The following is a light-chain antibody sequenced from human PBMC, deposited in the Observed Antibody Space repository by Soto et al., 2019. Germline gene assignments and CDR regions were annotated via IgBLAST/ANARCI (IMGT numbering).Light chain of an antibody. CDR2: KAS. J-gene: IGKJ1*01. Sequence: DIQMTQTPSILSASVGDRVILTCRASQSIGNWLAWYQQKPGKAPKLLIYKASSLESGVPLRFSGSGSGTEFILTISSLQPDDSGTYYCQQYNSYWTFGQGTKVDI. V-gene: IGKV1-5*03. CDR1: QSIGNW. CDR3: QQYNSYWT.